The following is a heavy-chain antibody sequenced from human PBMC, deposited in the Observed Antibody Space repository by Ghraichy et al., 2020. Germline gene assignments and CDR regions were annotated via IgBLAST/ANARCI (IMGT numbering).Heavy chain of an antibody. V-gene: IGHV4-31*03. D-gene: IGHD4-11*01. J-gene: IGHJ4*02. CDR2: IYYSGST. CDR3: ARFHDPVTTIDY. CDR1: GGSISSGGYY. Sequence: SETLSLTCTVSGGSISSGGYYWSWIRQHPGKGLEWIGYIYYSGSTYYNPSLKSRVTISVDTSKNQFSLKLSSVTAADTAVYYCARFHDPVTTIDYWGQGTLVTVSS.